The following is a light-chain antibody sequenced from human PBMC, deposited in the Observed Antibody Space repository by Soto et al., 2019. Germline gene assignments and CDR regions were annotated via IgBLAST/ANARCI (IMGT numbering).Light chain of an antibody. J-gene: IGLJ1*01. CDR2: GNI. Sequence: QSVLTQPPSVSGAPGQRVTISCTGSSSNIGAGYDVHWYQQFPGTAPKLLIYGNINRPSGVPDRFSGSKSGTSASLAITGLQAEDEADYYCQSYDSSLSGSDVFGTGTKVTVL. CDR3: QSYDSSLSGSDV. V-gene: IGLV1-40*01. CDR1: SSNIGAGYD.